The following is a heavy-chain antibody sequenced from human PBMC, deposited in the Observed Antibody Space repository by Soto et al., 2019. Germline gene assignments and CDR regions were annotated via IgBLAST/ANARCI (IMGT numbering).Heavy chain of an antibody. CDR2: ISGYNGDT. J-gene: IGHJ6*02. D-gene: IGHD2-8*01. V-gene: IGHV1-18*01. CDR1: GYTFTRYG. Sequence: GHLVQSEAEVKKSGASVKVSCKASGYTFTRYGISWVRQAPGQGLEWMGWISGYNGDTNYAREFQGRVSITIDTSTTTAYMELRSLTSDDTAVYYCAKNGQPPYYYYGLDVWGQGTKVTVSS. CDR3: AKNGQPPYYYYGLDV.